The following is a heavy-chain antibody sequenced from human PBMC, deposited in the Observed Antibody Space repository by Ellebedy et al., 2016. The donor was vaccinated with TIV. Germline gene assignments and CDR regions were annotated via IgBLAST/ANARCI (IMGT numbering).Heavy chain of an antibody. J-gene: IGHJ4*02. V-gene: IGHV4-39*01. CDR3: AAIQGGADY. CDR2: IYYSGST. Sequence: SETLSLTXTVSGGSISSSSYYWGWIRQPPGKGLEWIGSIYYSGSTYYSPSLKSRVTISVDTSKNQFSLKLSSVTAADTAVYYCAAIQGGADYWGQGTLVTVSS. D-gene: IGHD3-16*01. CDR1: GGSISSSSYY.